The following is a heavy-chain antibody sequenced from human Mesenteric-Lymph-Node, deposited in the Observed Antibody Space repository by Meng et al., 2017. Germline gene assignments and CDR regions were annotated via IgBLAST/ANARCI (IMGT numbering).Heavy chain of an antibody. CDR3: ARGTPMKY. D-gene: IGHD5-18*01. Sequence: HVHLVQSGDEFDRPGASVKFSCQASGYTFGSYGINWVRQAPGQGLEWMGWINTNSGSPTYDQGFTGRFVFSLDASVRTAYLEISSLKAEDTAVYYCARGTPMKYWGQGTLVTVSS. J-gene: IGHJ4*02. V-gene: IGHV7-4-1*02. CDR1: GYTFGSYG. CDR2: INTNSGSP.